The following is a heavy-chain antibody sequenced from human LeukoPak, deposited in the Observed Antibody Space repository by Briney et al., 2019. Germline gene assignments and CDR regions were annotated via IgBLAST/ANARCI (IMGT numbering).Heavy chain of an antibody. CDR3: ARGDGDYGVGAFDI. Sequence: SETLSLTCAVSGGSISSGGYSWSWIRQRPGKGLEWIGYIYHSGSTYYNPSLKSRVTISVDRSKNQFSLKLSSVTAADTAVYYCARGDGDYGVGAFDIWGQGTMVTVSS. D-gene: IGHD4-17*01. V-gene: IGHV4-30-2*01. CDR1: GGSISSGGYS. CDR2: IYHSGST. J-gene: IGHJ3*02.